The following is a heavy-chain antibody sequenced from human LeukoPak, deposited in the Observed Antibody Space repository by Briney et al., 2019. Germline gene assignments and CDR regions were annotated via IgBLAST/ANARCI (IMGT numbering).Heavy chain of an antibody. J-gene: IGHJ4*02. CDR1: GFTFSSYA. D-gene: IGHD3-10*01. CDR2: ISSNGGST. Sequence: GGSLRLSCSASGFTFSSYAMHWVRQAPGKGLEYVSAISSNGGSTYYADSVKGRFTISRDNSKNALYLQMSSLRAEDTAVYYCVKDAVTMVRGYYFDYWGQGTLVTVSS. V-gene: IGHV3-64D*06. CDR3: VKDAVTMVRGYYFDY.